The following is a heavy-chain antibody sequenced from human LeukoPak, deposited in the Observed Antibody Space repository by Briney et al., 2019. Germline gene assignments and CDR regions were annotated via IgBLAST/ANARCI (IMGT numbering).Heavy chain of an antibody. CDR2: IASNGANA. V-gene: IGHV3-74*01. CDR3: TTDRGSPGDY. D-gene: IGHD3-10*01. Sequence: GGSLRLSCEAAGFTFSSLTMHWVRQAPGQGLVWISHIASNGANATYADSVKGRFTVYRDNSKNTLYLEMYKLRVDETAVYYCTTDRGSPGDYWGQGTLVTVSS. CDR1: GFTFSSLT. J-gene: IGHJ4*02.